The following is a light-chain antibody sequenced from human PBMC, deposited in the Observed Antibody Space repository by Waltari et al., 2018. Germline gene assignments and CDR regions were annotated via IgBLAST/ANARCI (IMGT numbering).Light chain of an antibody. CDR3: QSYDSSLSFYV. CDR1: SSNIGAGYD. J-gene: IGLJ1*01. Sequence: QSVLTQPPSVSGAPGQRVTISCTGSSSNIGAGYDVHWYQQLPGTAPKLLVYGNSKRPSGVPDRFSGSKSGTSASRAITGLQAEDEADYYCQSYDSSLSFYVFGTGTKVTVL. CDR2: GNS. V-gene: IGLV1-40*01.